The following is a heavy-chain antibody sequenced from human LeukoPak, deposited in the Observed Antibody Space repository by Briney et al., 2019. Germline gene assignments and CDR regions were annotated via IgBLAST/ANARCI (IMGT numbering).Heavy chain of an antibody. Sequence: PSETLSLTCAVYGGSFSGYYWSWIRQPPGKGLEWIGEINHSGSTNYNPPLKSRVTISVDTSKNQFSLKLSSVTAADTAVYYCARGRSIITPWGQGTLVTVSS. V-gene: IGHV4-34*01. CDR2: INHSGST. CDR1: GGSFSGYY. D-gene: IGHD3-16*01. CDR3: ARGRSIITP. J-gene: IGHJ5*02.